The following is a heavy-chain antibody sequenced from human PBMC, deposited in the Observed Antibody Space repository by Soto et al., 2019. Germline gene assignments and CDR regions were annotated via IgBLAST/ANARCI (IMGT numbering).Heavy chain of an antibody. D-gene: IGHD6-13*01. V-gene: IGHV1-18*01. Sequence: GASVKVSCKASGYTFTRYGISWVRQAPGQGLEWMGWISGYNGDANYAQKFQGRVRMTADESTSTAYMELRSLTSEDTAVYYCARVRQLVLFHWFDPWGQGTLVTVSS. CDR3: ARVRQLVLFHWFDP. CDR1: GYTFTRYG. J-gene: IGHJ5*02. CDR2: ISGYNGDA.